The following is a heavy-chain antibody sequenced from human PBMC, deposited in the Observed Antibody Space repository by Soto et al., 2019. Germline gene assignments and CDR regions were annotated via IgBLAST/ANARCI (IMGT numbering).Heavy chain of an antibody. D-gene: IGHD4-17*01. CDR1: GFSFNRYG. J-gene: IGHJ6*02. CDR2: ISGSGGST. Sequence: PGGSLRLSCVASGFSFNRYGMHWVRQAPGKGLEWVSAISGSGGSTYYADSVKGRFTISRDNSKNTLYLQMNSLRAEDTAVYYCAKDHRPYGKNYYYYGMDVWGQGTTVTAP. CDR3: AKDHRPYGKNYYYYGMDV. V-gene: IGHV3-23*01.